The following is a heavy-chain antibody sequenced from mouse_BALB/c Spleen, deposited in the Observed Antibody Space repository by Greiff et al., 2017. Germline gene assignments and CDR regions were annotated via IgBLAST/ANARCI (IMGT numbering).Heavy chain of an antibody. D-gene: IGHD2-1*01. J-gene: IGHJ1*01. V-gene: IGHV1-18*01. CDR1: GYSFTGYT. CDR2: INPYNGGT. CDR3: AREYGNYREYFDV. Sequence: EVKLMESGGDLVKPGASMKISCKASGYSFTGYTMNWVKQSHGKNLEWIGLINPYNGGTSYNQKFKGKATLTVDKSSSTAYMELLSLTSEDSAVYYCAREYGNYREYFDVWGAGTTVTVSS.